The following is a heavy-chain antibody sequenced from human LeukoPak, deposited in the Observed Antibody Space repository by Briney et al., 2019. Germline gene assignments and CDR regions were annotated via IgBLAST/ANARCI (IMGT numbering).Heavy chain of an antibody. CDR1: GYSFTFYW. V-gene: IGHV5-51*01. CDR3: ARQDGSGIYYFDY. CDR2: IYPSNSDT. D-gene: IGHD3-10*01. J-gene: IGHJ4*02. Sequence: GESLKISWKGSGYSFTFYWIAWVRQMPGKGLEWMGIIYPSNSDTRYSPSLQGQVTISADKSISTAYLQWSSLKASDSAIYYCARQDGSGIYYFDYWGQGTLVTVSS.